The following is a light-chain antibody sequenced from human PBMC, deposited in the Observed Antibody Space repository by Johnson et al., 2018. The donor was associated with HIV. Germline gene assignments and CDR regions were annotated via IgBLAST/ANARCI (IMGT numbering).Light chain of an antibody. V-gene: IGLV1-51*01. CDR2: DNN. CDR1: SSNIGNHY. CDR3: GTWDSSLSTYV. J-gene: IGLJ1*01. Sequence: QSVLTQPPSVSAAPGQKVTISCSGTSSNIGNHYVSWYQLLPGTAPKLLIYDNNQRPSGIPDRFSVSKSGTSATLGITGLQTGDEADYYCGTWDSSLSTYVFGTGPKVTVL.